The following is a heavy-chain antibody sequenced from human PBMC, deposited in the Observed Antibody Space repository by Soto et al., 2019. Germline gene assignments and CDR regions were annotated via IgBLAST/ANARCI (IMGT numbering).Heavy chain of an antibody. V-gene: IGHV1-18*01. CDR1: GGAFSNYA. CDR2: ISGYNGDT. CDR3: AKNGQPPYYYYGLDV. J-gene: IGHJ6*02. Sequence: ASVKVSCKASGGAFSNYAISWVRQAPGQGLEWMGWISGYNGDTNYAQKFQGRVSMTIDTSTTTAYMELRSLTSDDTAVYYCAKNGQPPYYYYGLDVWGQGTKVTVSS. D-gene: IGHD2-8*01.